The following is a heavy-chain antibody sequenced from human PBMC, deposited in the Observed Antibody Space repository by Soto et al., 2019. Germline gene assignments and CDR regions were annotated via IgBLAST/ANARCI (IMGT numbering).Heavy chain of an antibody. CDR1: GVTFSSYA. V-gene: IGHV3-23*01. D-gene: IGHD6-13*01. CDR3: AKMSSYSSSWYFGHYYGMDV. J-gene: IGHJ6*02. Sequence: GGSLRLSCAASGVTFSSYAMSWVRQAPGKGLEWVSAISGSGGSTYYADSVKGRFTISRDNSKNTLYLQMNSLGAEDTAVYYCAKMSSYSSSWYFGHYYGMDVWGQGTTVTVSS. CDR2: ISGSGGST.